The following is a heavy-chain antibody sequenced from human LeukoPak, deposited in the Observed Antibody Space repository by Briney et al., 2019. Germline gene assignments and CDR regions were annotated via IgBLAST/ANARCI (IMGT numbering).Heavy chain of an antibody. J-gene: IGHJ5*02. CDR2: INNSGST. Sequence: SETLSLTRALYVGSFRGYFWSWIREPPGKGVGWIGEINNSGSTNYNASIKSRFTISVDTSKNQFSLNLTSVTAADTAVYYCARLYVGVYSRSTDYNWFDPRGQGTLVTVSS. CDR1: VGSFRGYF. V-gene: IGHV4-34*01. D-gene: IGHD6-6*01. CDR3: ARLYVGVYSRSTDYNWFDP.